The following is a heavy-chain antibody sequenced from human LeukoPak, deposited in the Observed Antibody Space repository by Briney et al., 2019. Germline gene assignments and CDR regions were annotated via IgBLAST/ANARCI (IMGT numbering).Heavy chain of an antibody. D-gene: IGHD3-22*01. CDR3: ARGVLFSSGYYYGSYYFDY. Sequence: ASVKVSCKASGGTFSSYAISWVRQAPGQGLEWMGGIIPIFGTANYAQKFQGRVTITADESTSTAYMELGSLRSEDTAVYYCARGVLFSSGYYYGSYYFDYWGQGTLVTVSP. CDR2: IIPIFGTA. J-gene: IGHJ4*02. V-gene: IGHV1-69*13. CDR1: GGTFSSYA.